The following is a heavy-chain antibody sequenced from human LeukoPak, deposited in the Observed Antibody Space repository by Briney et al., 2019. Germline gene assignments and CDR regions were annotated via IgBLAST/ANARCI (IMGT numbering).Heavy chain of an antibody. J-gene: IGHJ4*02. Sequence: YPSQTLFLTCTVSGGSISSSSYYWGWIRQPPGKGLEWIGSIYYSGSTYYNPSLKSRVTISVDTSKNQFSLKLSSVTAADTAVYYCARSLYSGGSYYFDYWGQGTLVTVSS. V-gene: IGHV4-39*07. CDR3: ARSLYSGGSYYFDY. CDR1: GGSISSSSYY. CDR2: IYYSGST. D-gene: IGHD2-15*01.